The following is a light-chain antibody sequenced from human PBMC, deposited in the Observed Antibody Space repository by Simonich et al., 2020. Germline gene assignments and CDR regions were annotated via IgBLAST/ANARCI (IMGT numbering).Light chain of an antibody. CDR2: SNN. Sequence: QSVLTQPPSASGTPGQRVTISCSGSSSNIGSNTVNWYQQHPGTAPKLLIDSNNTRPSGCPARFSGSKSGTSASLAISGLQSEDEADYYCAAWDDSLNGWVFGGGTKLTVL. CDR1: SSNIGSNT. CDR3: AAWDDSLNGWV. J-gene: IGLJ3*02. V-gene: IGLV1-44*01.